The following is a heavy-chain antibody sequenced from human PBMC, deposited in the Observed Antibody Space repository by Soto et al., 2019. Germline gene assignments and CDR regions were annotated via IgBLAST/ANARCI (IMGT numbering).Heavy chain of an antibody. J-gene: IGHJ6*02. CDR2: VSGSGGTT. CDR3: ARDFTDGGDYYYYGMDV. D-gene: IGHD3-16*01. V-gene: IGHV3-23*01. Sequence: PGGSLRLSCAASGFTFSSYAMNWVRQAPGKGLEWVSTVSGSGGTTYYADSVKGRFTISRDNSKNTLYLQMNSLRAEDTAVYYCARDFTDGGDYYYYGMDVWGQGTTVTSP. CDR1: GFTFSSYA.